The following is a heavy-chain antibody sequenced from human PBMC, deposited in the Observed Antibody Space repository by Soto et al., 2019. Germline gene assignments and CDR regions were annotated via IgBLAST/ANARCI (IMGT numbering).Heavy chain of an antibody. CDR1: GFTFDSFA. CDR2: ISASGGST. CDR3: ARGAVMPDS. J-gene: IGHJ4*02. V-gene: IGHV3-23*01. D-gene: IGHD3-16*01. Sequence: EVQLLESGGGLEQPGGSLRLSCAASGFTFDSFAMTWVRQAPGKGLEWDSAISASGGSTFYADSVKGPFTIPRDSSKNTLYLLMNSLRAEDTAVYYCARGAVMPDSWGQGTLVTVSS.